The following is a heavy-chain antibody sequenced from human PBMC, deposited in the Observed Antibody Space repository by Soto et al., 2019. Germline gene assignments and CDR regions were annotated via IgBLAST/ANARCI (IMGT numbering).Heavy chain of an antibody. CDR1: GGTFRTYP. Sequence: QVQLVQSGAEVKRPGSSVKVSCQTSGGTFRTYPINWVRQAPGQGLEWMGRIIPILDVANYAQKFQDRGTITADKYKRTALMELRSMISDDTGVYYCARSNREAIGVAGPKDIWFDPWGQGTLGTVS. V-gene: IGHV1-69*02. D-gene: IGHD6-19*01. J-gene: IGHJ5*02. CDR3: ARSNREAIGVAGPKDIWFDP. CDR2: IIPILDVA.